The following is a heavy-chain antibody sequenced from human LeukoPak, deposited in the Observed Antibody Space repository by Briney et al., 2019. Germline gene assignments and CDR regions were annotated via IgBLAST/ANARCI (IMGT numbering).Heavy chain of an antibody. Sequence: GGSLRLSCAASGFTFSSYAMSWVRQAPGKGLEWVSAISGSGGSTYYADSVKGRFTISRDNTKNSLYLQMNSLRAEDTAVYYCLGGTGWMFDYWGQGTLVTVSS. CDR3: LGGTGWMFDY. CDR2: ISGSGGST. V-gene: IGHV3-23*01. D-gene: IGHD6-19*01. CDR1: GFTFSSYA. J-gene: IGHJ4*02.